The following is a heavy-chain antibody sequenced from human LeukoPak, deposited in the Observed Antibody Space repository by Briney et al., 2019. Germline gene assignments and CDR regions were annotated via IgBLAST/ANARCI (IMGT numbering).Heavy chain of an antibody. CDR3: ARGRYDSGNDC. D-gene: IGHD3-10*01. V-gene: IGHV3-21*01. J-gene: IGHJ4*02. CDR2: ISSSSSYI. CDR1: GFTFSSYS. Sequence: GGSLRLSCAASGFTFSSYSMNWVRQAPGKGLEWVSFISSSSSYIYYADSVKGRFTVSRDNAKNSLYLQMNSLRAEDTAVYYCARGRYDSGNDCWGQGTLVTVSS.